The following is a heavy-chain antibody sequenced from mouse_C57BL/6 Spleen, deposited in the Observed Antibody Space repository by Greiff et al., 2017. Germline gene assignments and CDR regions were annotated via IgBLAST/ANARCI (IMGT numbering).Heavy chain of an antibody. Sequence: VQLQQSGTVLARPGASVKMSCKTSGYTFTSYWMHWVKQRPGQGLEWIGAIYPGNSDTSYNQKFKGKAKLTAVTSASTAYMEISSLTNEDSAVYYCTRSYYYGSSPDAMDYWGQGTSVTVSS. D-gene: IGHD1-1*01. CDR3: TRSYYYGSSPDAMDY. J-gene: IGHJ4*01. CDR1: GYTFTSYW. CDR2: IYPGNSDT. V-gene: IGHV1-5*01.